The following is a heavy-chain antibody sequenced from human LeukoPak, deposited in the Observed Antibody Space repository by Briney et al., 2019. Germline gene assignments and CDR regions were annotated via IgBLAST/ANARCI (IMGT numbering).Heavy chain of an antibody. V-gene: IGHV3-23*01. CDR3: ANQRGGF. CDR2: TSGTAENT. D-gene: IGHD3-10*01. Sequence: PGGSLRLSCAASGFIFSSYPMSWVRQAPGKGLEWVSATSGTAENTYYADSVKGRFSISRDNSRNTVHLQMNSLRPEDTAVYYCANQRGGFWGQGTLVTVSS. CDR1: GFIFSSYP. J-gene: IGHJ4*02.